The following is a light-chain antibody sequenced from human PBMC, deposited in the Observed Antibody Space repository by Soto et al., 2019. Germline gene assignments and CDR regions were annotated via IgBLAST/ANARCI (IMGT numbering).Light chain of an antibody. V-gene: IGLV2-14*03. CDR2: DVT. Sequence: QSALTQPASVSGSPGQSITISCTGTSSDVGAYNFVSWYQQHPGKAPNLMIYDVTNRPSGVSSRFSGSKSGNTASLAISGLQAEDEADYYCSSYTTSNTLVFGGGTKLTVL. J-gene: IGLJ2*01. CDR3: SSYTTSNTLV. CDR1: SSDVGAYNF.